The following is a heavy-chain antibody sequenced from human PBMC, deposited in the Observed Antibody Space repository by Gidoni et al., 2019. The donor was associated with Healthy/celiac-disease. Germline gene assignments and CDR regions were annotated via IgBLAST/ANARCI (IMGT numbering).Heavy chain of an antibody. V-gene: IGHV3-23*01. CDR2: ISGSGGST. J-gene: IGHJ3*02. CDR3: AKVQPPDMIVVVNDAFDI. D-gene: IGHD3-22*01. Sequence: EVQLLESGGGLVQPGGSLRLSCASSGFTFSSYAMSWVRQAPGKGLEWVSAISGSGGSTYYADSVKGRFTISRDNSKNTLYLQMNSLRAEDTAVYYCAKVQPPDMIVVVNDAFDIWGQGTMVTVSS. CDR1: GFTFSSYA.